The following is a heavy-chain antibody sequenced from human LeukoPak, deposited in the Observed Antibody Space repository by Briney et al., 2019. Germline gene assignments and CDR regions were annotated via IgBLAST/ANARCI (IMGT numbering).Heavy chain of an antibody. CDR1: GYPFNTYD. CDR3: ASEKWVKREGVYYYYGITV. J-gene: IGHJ6*02. D-gene: IGHD1-26*01. V-gene: IGHV1-8*01. Sequence: ASVKVSCKASGYPFNTYDINWVRQATGQGLEWMGWMNPNSGNTNCAQKFKGRVTITRDTAMGTAYMELSSLTSEDTAVYYCASEKWVKREGVYYYYGITVWGHGTTVTVSS. CDR2: MNPNSGNT.